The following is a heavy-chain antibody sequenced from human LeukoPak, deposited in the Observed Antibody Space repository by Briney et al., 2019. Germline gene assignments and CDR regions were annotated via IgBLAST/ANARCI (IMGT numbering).Heavy chain of an antibody. CDR2: VWFDGSNS. J-gene: IGHJ4*02. CDR1: GFRFSTYG. V-gene: IGHV3-33*01. CDR3: ARFAGSDYTGSFDL. Sequence: GGSLRLSCAGSGFRFSTYGMHWDRQAPGKGLERLGYVWFDGSNSDYVDPVKGRFTISRDNSKNTVFLQMNSLRAEDTAVYHCARFAGSDYTGSFDLWGQGTPVTVSS. D-gene: IGHD3-10*01.